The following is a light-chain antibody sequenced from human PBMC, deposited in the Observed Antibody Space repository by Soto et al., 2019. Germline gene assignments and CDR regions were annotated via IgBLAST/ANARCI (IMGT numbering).Light chain of an antibody. CDR2: AAS. CDR1: QGISSY. CDR3: QQYYSYPRT. J-gene: IGKJ1*01. Sequence: IQMTQSPSTLSASVVDRVTITGLASQGISSYLAWYQQKPGKAPKLLIYAASTLQSGVPSRFSGSGSGTDFTLTISCLQSEDFATYYCQQYYSYPRTFGQGTKV. V-gene: IGKV1-8*01.